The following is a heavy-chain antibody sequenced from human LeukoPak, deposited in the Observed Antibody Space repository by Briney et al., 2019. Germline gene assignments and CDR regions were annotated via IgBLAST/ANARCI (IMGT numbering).Heavy chain of an antibody. V-gene: IGHV4-4*02. D-gene: IGHD5-12*01. CDR3: ARVSGYDILYFDY. Sequence: SETLSLTCAVSGGSISSSNWWSWVRQPPGKGLEWIGEIYHSGSTNYNPSLKSRVTISVDKSKNQFSLKLSSVTAEDTAVYYCARVSGYDILYFDYWGQGTLVTVSS. J-gene: IGHJ4*02. CDR2: IYHSGST. CDR1: GGSISSSNW.